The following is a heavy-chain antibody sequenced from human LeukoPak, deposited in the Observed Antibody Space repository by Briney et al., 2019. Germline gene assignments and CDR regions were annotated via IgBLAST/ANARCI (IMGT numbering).Heavy chain of an antibody. CDR2: ISSSGSTI. J-gene: IGHJ5*02. CDR3: ARSAGTWFDP. CDR1: GFTFSSYE. Sequence: GGSLRLSCAASGFTFSSYEMNWVRQAPGKGLERVSYISSSGSTIYYADSVKGRFTISRDNAKNSLYLQMNSLRVEDTAVYCCARSAGTWFDPWGQGTPVTVSS. V-gene: IGHV3-48*03. D-gene: IGHD1-1*01.